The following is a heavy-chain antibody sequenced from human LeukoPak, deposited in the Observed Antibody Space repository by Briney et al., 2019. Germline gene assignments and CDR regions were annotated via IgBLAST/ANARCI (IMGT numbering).Heavy chain of an antibody. CDR1: GFTFGDYA. V-gene: IGHV3-49*03. CDR3: TRAPHDYYDSSGYNDY. J-gene: IGHJ4*02. D-gene: IGHD3-22*01. Sequence: GGSLRLSCTASGFTFGDYAMSWFRQAPGKGLEWVGFIRSKAYGGTTEYAASVKGRFTISRDDSKSIAYLQMNSLKTEDTAVYYCTRAPHDYYDSSGYNDYWGQGTLVTVSS. CDR2: IRSKAYGGTT.